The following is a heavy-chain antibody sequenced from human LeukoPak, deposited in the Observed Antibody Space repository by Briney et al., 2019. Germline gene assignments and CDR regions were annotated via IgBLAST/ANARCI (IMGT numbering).Heavy chain of an antibody. J-gene: IGHJ4*02. CDR1: GFTFSSYW. D-gene: IGHD6-19*01. CDR3: AREWAVAGTFDY. V-gene: IGHV3-7*01. Sequence: GSLRLSCAASGFTFSSYWMSWVRQAPGKGLEWVANIKQGGSEKYYVESVKGRFTISRDNAKNSLYLQMNSLRAEDTAVYYCAREWAVAGTFDYWGQGTLVTVSS. CDR2: IKQGGSEK.